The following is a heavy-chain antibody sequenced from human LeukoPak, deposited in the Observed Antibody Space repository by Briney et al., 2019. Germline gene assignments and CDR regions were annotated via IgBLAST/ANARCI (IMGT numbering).Heavy chain of an antibody. V-gene: IGHV4-61*08. CDR3: ARRRPFNDFFYYYGMDV. J-gene: IGHJ6*02. CDR2: IYYSGCT. CDR1: GGSISSGGYS. D-gene: IGHD2-21*02. Sequence: PSETLSLTCAVSGGSISSGGYSWSWIRQPPGKGLEWIGYIYYSGCTNYNPSLKSRVTISVDTSKNQFSLKLSSVTATDTAVYYCARRRPFNDFFYYYGMDVWGQGTTVTVSS.